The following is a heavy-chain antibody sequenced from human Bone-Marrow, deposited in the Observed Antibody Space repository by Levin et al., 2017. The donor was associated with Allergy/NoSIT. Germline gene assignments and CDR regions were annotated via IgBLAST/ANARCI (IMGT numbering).Heavy chain of an antibody. CDR2: VSYDGRST. D-gene: IGHD6-19*01. CDR3: AKGLDNEWLALEN. V-gene: IGHV3-30*18. Sequence: LSGGSLRLSCAASGFIYSNYGMHWVRQAPGKGLEWVAVVSYDGRSTHFDDSVKGRFTISRDNSKNTLSLQMTSLRVDDTAVYYCAKGLDNEWLALENWGQGIVVTVSS. J-gene: IGHJ1*01. CDR1: GFIYSNYG.